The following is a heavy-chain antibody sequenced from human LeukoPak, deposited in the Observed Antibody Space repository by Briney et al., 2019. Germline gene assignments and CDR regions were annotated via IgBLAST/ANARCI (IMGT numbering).Heavy chain of an antibody. D-gene: IGHD3-16*01. Sequence: GGSLRLSCVASGFTFSSYEMNWVRQAPGKGLEWVSYITQTAASIYHADSVRGRFTISRDNAKNSLYLQMNSLRDEDTAVYYCARGGRAMVDYWGRGTLVTVSS. J-gene: IGHJ4*02. V-gene: IGHV3-48*03. CDR1: GFTFSSYE. CDR2: ITQTAASI. CDR3: ARGGRAMVDY.